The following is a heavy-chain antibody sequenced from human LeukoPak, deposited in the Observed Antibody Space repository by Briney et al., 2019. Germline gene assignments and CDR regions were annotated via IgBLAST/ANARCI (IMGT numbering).Heavy chain of an antibody. CDR3: ALYPAVDTAMVSWFDP. J-gene: IGHJ5*02. V-gene: IGHV5-10-1*01. Sequence: GESLRISCKGSGYSFTSYWISWVRQMPGKGLEWMGRIDPSDSYTNYSPSFQGHVTISADKSTSTAYLQWSSLKASDTAMYYCALYPAVDTAMVSWFDPWGQGTLVTVSS. D-gene: IGHD5-18*01. CDR1: GYSFTSYW. CDR2: IDPSDSYT.